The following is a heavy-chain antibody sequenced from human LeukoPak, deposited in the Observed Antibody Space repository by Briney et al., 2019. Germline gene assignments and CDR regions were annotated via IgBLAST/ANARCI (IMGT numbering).Heavy chain of an antibody. Sequence: SQTLSLTCTVSGGSISSGDYYWSWIRQPPGKGLEWIGYIYYSGSAYYNPSLKSRVTISVDTSKNQFSLKLSSLTAADTAVYYCARGLARFHGSASDYWGQGALVTVSS. CDR1: GGSISSGDYY. CDR2: IYYSGSA. CDR3: ARGLARFHGSASDY. V-gene: IGHV4-30-4*01. D-gene: IGHD2-2*03. J-gene: IGHJ4*02.